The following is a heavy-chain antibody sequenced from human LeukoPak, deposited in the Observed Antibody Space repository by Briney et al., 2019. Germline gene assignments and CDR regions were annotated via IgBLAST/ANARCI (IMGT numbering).Heavy chain of an antibody. Sequence: GGSLRLFCAASALTFRPYWMYWVRQAPGEGLMWVSSINSDGSKTNYADSVKGRFTSSRDNAKNTLYLQMHSLRAEDTAVYYCARGSGAYYWGTYVFDYWGQGNLVTVSS. CDR1: ALTFRPYW. J-gene: IGHJ4*02. V-gene: IGHV3-74*01. CDR3: ARGSGAYYWGTYVFDY. CDR2: INSDGSKT. D-gene: IGHD1-26*01.